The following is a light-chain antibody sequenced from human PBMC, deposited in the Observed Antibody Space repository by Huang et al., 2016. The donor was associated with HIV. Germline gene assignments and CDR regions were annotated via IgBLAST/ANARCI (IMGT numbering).Light chain of an antibody. CDR1: QSVSSN. V-gene: IGKV3-15*01. CDR3: QQYNKWPRT. CDR2: GAS. Sequence: EIVMPQSPAPLSVSPGERATLSCRASQSVSSNLAWYQQKPGQAPRLLISGASTRATGIPARFSGSGSGTEFTLTISSLQSEDFAVYYCQQYNKWPRTFGQGTKVEIK. J-gene: IGKJ1*01.